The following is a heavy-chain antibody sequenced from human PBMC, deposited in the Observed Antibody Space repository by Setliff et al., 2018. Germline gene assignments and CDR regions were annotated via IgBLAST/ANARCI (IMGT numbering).Heavy chain of an antibody. D-gene: IGHD5-18*01. Sequence: ASVKVSCKASGYTFVSYGINWVRQAPGQGLEWMGWISAYNGNTNYAQKLQGRVTMTTDTSTSTVYMELRSLRSDDTAVYYCARGPGIRLWSYQGSFDYWGQGTLVTVSS. V-gene: IGHV1-18*01. CDR1: GYTFVSYG. CDR3: ARGPGIRLWSYQGSFDY. J-gene: IGHJ4*02. CDR2: ISAYNGNT.